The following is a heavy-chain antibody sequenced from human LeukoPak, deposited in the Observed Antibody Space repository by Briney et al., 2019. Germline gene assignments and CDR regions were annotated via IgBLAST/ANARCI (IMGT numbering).Heavy chain of an antibody. CDR1: GYTLTRYY. J-gene: IGHJ6*01. Sequence: ASVKVSCKASGYTLTRYYMQCVRQAPGQGLEGMGWINPNSGGTNYTQKFQGRVTMTRDTSISTAYMELSRLRSDDTAVYYCARRGYYYYSIYVWGEGATVTMSS. CDR3: ARRGYYYYSIYV. D-gene: IGHD3-22*01. CDR2: INPNSGGT. V-gene: IGHV1-2*02.